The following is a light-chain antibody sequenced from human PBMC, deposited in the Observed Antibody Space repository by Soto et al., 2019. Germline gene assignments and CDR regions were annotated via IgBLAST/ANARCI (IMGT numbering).Light chain of an antibody. J-gene: IGKJ1*01. CDR1: QSISSW. CDR2: DAS. V-gene: IGKV1-5*01. CDR3: LQHHSYFWT. Sequence: DIHMTQSPSTLSASVGDRVTITCRASQSISSWLAWYQQKPGKAPKLLIYDASSLESGVPSRFSGSGSGTEFTLTISSLQPEDFATYFCLQHHSYFWTFGQGTKVDIK.